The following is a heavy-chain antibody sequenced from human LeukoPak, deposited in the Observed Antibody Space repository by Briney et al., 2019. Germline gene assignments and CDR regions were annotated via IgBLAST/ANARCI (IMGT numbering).Heavy chain of an antibody. CDR3: AREYCSSTSCYLVGYYYYYGMDV. CDR1: GYTFTSYG. CDR2: ISAYNGNT. D-gene: IGHD2-2*01. J-gene: IGHJ6*02. Sequence: ASVKVSCKASGYTFTSYGISWVRQAPGQGLGWMGWISAYNGNTNYAQKLQGRVTMTTDTPTSTAYMELRSLRSDDTAVYYCAREYCSSTSCYLVGYYYYYGMDVWGQGTTVTVSS. V-gene: IGHV1-18*01.